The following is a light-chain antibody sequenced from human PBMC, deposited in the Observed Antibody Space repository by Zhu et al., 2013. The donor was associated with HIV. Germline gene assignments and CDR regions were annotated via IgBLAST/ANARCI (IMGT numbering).Light chain of an antibody. CDR1: QSLLHSNGYNY. CDR2: LGS. CDR3: MQALQTPLYT. J-gene: IGKJ2*01. V-gene: IGKV2-28*01. Sequence: DIVMTQSPLSLPVTPGEPASISCRSSQSLLHSNGYNYLDWYLQKPGQSPQLLIYLGSNQASGVPDRFSGSGSGTDFTQKISRVEAEDVGVYYCMQALQTPLYTFGQGTKLEIK.